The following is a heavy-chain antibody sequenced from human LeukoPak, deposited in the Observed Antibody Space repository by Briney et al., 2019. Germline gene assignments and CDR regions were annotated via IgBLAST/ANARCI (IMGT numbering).Heavy chain of an antibody. CDR1: GGSITSSTYY. J-gene: IGHJ5*02. CDR3: ASVRGYSSGWYASGFDP. Sequence: SETLSLTCTVSGGSITSSTYYWGWIRQPPGKGPEWIGSIYYTGSTNYNPSLKSRVTISLDTSENQFSLKLTSVTAADTAVYYCASVRGYSSGWYASGFDPWGQGTLVTVSS. CDR2: IYYTGST. D-gene: IGHD6-19*01. V-gene: IGHV4-39*07.